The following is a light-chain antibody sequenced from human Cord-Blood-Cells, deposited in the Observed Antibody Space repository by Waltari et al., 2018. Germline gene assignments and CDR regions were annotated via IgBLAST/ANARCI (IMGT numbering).Light chain of an antibody. J-gene: IGKJ3*01. Sequence: DIVMTQSPDSLAVSLGERATIHCKSSQSVLYSPNNKNYLAWYQQNPGQPPKLLIYWASTRESGVPDRFSGSGSGTDFTLTISSLQAEDVAVYYCQQYYSTPFTFGPGTKVDIK. V-gene: IGKV4-1*01. CDR3: QQYYSTPFT. CDR2: WAS. CDR1: QSVLYSPNNKNY.